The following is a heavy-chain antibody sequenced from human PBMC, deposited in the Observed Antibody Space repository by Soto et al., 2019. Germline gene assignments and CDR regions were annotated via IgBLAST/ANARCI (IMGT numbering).Heavy chain of an antibody. J-gene: IGHJ4*02. CDR3: ASYSSSPSAGFDY. CDR2: IIPIFGTA. D-gene: IGHD6-6*01. V-gene: IGHV1-69*01. CDR1: GGTFSSYA. Sequence: KVSCKASGGTFSSYAISWVRQAPGQGLEWMGGIIPIFGTANYAQKFQGRVTITADESTSTAYMELSSLRSEDTAVYYCASYSSSPSAGFDYWGQGTLVTVSS.